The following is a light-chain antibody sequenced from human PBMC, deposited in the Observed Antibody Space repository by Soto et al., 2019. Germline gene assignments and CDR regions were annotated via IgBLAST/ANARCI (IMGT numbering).Light chain of an antibody. CDR1: QSVATN. CDR2: DAS. CDR3: QQYNNRRT. V-gene: IGKV3-15*01. Sequence: EIVMTQSPATLSVSPGERATLSCRASQSVATNLAWYQQKPGQVPRLLIYDASTRATDIPARFSGSGSGTEFTLTISSLQSEDFALYYCQQYNNRRTFGQGTKVDIK. J-gene: IGKJ1*01.